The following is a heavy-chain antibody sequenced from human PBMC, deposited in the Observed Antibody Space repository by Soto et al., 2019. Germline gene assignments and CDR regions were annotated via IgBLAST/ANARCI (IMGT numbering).Heavy chain of an antibody. CDR3: AKGDWADY. J-gene: IGHJ4*02. CDR2: IGAHDDGYT. D-gene: IGHD3-9*01. CDR1: GFTFSTFA. Sequence: GGSLRLPCAASGFTFSTFAMTWVRQGPGKGLEWVSYIGAHDDGYTHYADSVKGRFTVSRDNSKNTLHLQMNSLRADDTAIYYCAKGDWADYWGPGALVTVS. V-gene: IGHV3-23*01.